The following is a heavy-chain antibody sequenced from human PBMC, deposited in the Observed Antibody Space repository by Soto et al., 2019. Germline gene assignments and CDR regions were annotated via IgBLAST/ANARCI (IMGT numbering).Heavy chain of an antibody. CDR1: GGSISSSGYY. Sequence: SETLSLTCTVSGGSISSSGYYWSWIRQHPGKGLEWIGYIYYSGSTYYNPSLKSRVTISVDTSKNHFALNLSSVTAEDTATYYCVKRETDYSGWFPSDFWGQGTLVTVSS. CDR3: VKRETDYSGWFPSDF. V-gene: IGHV4-31*03. J-gene: IGHJ4*02. D-gene: IGHD5-12*01. CDR2: IYYSGST.